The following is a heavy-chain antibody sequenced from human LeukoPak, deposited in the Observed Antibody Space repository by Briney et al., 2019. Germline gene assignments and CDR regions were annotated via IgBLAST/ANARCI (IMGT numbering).Heavy chain of an antibody. CDR3: ARDRGLMVYATPFDY. Sequence: KPSKTLSLTCTVSGGSISSGSYYWSWIRQPAGKGLEWIGRIYTSGSTNYNPSLKSRVTMSVDTSKNQFSLKLSSVTAADTAVYYCARDRGLMVYATPFDYWGQGTLVTVSS. J-gene: IGHJ4*02. D-gene: IGHD2-8*01. CDR2: IYTSGST. V-gene: IGHV4-61*02. CDR1: GGSISSGSYY.